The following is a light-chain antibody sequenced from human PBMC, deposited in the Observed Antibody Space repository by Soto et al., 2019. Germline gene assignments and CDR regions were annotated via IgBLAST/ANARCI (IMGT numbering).Light chain of an antibody. CDR1: SSDVGGYDY. V-gene: IGLV2-14*03. J-gene: IGLJ2*01. CDR3: SSYTSATTLVV. CDR2: DVT. Sequence: QSALTQPASVSGSPGQSITIPCTGTSSDVGGYDYVSWYQHHPGKAPKLMIYDVTERPPGVSNRLSGSKSGNTASLTISDLQPEDEAGYYCSSYTSATTLVVFGGGTQLTVL.